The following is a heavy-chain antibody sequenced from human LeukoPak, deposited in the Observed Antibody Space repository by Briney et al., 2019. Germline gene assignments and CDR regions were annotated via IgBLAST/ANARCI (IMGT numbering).Heavy chain of an antibody. Sequence: GGSLRLSCAASGFTFSSYSMNWVRQAPGKGLEWVSSISSSSSYIYYADSVKGRFTISRDNAKNSLYLQMNSLRAEDTAVYYCARDPASIAARAPFDYWGQGTLVTVSS. CDR1: GFTFSSYS. D-gene: IGHD6-6*01. V-gene: IGHV3-21*01. CDR3: ARDPASIAARAPFDY. CDR2: ISSSSSYI. J-gene: IGHJ4*02.